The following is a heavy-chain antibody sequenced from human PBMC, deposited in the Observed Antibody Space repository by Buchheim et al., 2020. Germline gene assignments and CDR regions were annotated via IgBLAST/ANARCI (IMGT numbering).Heavy chain of an antibody. Sequence: QVQLVESGGGVVQPGRSLRLSCAASGFTFSSYALHWVRQAPGKGLEWVSFISYDGLDKPYADSVKGRFSISRDNSKETLFLQVNSLKTEDTAVYYCARGGFGYWYFDLWGRGTL. CDR3: ARGGFGYWYFDL. D-gene: IGHD3-3*01. J-gene: IGHJ2*01. CDR2: ISYDGLDK. V-gene: IGHV3-30*04. CDR1: GFTFSSYA.